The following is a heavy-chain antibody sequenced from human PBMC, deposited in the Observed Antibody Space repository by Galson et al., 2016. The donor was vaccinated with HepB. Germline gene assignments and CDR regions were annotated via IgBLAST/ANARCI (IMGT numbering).Heavy chain of an antibody. CDR1: GYTFSDYY. J-gene: IGHJ4*02. CDR2: IHPNSRGT. CDR3: ARDRGIFYFDY. Sequence: SVKVSCKASGYTFSDYYIHWVRQAPGQGLQWLGWIHPNSRGTDYAQTFQGRVAMTANTSISTAYMELSSLRSDDTALYFCARDRGIFYFDYWGQGSLVIVSS. V-gene: IGHV1-2*02. D-gene: IGHD2/OR15-2a*01.